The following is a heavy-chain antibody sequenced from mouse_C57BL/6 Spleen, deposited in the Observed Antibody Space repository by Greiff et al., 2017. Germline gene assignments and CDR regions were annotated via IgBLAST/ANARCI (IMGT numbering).Heavy chain of an antibody. V-gene: IGHV2-6-1*01. CDR1: GFSLTSYG. D-gene: IGHD1-1*01. CDR2: IWSDGST. CDR3: ARQYYGSSYVYAMDY. Sequence: VKLVESGPGLVAPSQSLSITCTVSGFSLTSYGVHWVRQPPGKGLEWLVVIWSDGSTTYNSALKSRLSISKDNSKSQVFLKMNSLQTDDTAMYYCARQYYGSSYVYAMDYWGQGTSVTVSS. J-gene: IGHJ4*01.